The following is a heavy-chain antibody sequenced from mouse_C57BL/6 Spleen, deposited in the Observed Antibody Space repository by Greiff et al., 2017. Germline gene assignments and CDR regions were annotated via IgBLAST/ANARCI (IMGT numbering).Heavy chain of an antibody. D-gene: IGHD2-3*01. CDR2: ISDGGSYT. J-gene: IGHJ1*03. Sequence: EVMLVESGGGLVKPGGSLKLSCAASGFTFSSYAMSWVRQTPEKRLEWVATISDGGSYTYYPDNVKGRFTISRDNAKNNLYLQMSHLKYEDTAMYYCAREGGYDGYPYWYFDVWGTGTTVTVSS. CDR3: AREGGYDGYPYWYFDV. V-gene: IGHV5-4*01. CDR1: GFTFSSYA.